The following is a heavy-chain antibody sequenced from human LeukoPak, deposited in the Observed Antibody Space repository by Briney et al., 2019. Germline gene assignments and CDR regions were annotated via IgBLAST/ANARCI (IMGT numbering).Heavy chain of an antibody. J-gene: IGHJ5*02. D-gene: IGHD6-19*01. CDR2: MNPNSGNT. Sequence: ASVKVSCKASGYTFTSYDIHWVRQVTGQGLEWMGWMNPNSGNTDYAQNFQGRLTITRNTSISTAYMELSSLRSEDTAVYYCARDNSGWYHWFDPWGQGTLVTVSS. CDR1: GYTFTSYD. V-gene: IGHV1-8*03. CDR3: ARDNSGWYHWFDP.